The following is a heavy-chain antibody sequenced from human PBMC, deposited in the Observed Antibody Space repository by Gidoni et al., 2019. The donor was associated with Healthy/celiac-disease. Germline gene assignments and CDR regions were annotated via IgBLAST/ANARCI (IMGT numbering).Heavy chain of an antibody. CDR1: GGSISSYY. V-gene: IGHV4-59*01. CDR2: IYYSGST. Sequence: QVQLQESGPGLVKPSETLSLTCTVSGGSISSYYWSWIRQPPGKGLEWIGYIYYSGSTNYNPSLKSRVTIAVDTSKNQFSLKLSSVTAADTAVYYCARTLSGSYFDYWGQGTLVTVSS. D-gene: IGHD1-26*01. CDR3: ARTLSGSYFDY. J-gene: IGHJ4*02.